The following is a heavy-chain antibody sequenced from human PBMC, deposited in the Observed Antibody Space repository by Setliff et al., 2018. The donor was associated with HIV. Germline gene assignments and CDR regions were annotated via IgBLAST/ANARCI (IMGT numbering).Heavy chain of an antibody. J-gene: IGHJ6*02. CDR2: ISDDGTNT. Sequence: GGSLRLSCAVSGFSLTSLAIHWVRQAPGKGLEWVAVISDDGTNTYYADSVKGRFTISRDNAKNSLYLQMNSLRAEDTAVYYCARGSTGGHYYGMDVWGQGTTVTVSS. CDR1: GFSLTSLA. CDR3: ARGSTGGHYYGMDV. V-gene: IGHV3-30*04.